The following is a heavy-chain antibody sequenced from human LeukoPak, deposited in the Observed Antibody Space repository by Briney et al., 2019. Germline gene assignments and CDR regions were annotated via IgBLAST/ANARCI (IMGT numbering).Heavy chain of an antibody. CDR3: ARVAVAGSPWAWFDP. J-gene: IGHJ5*02. CDR2: IKQDGSEK. V-gene: IGHV3-7*01. D-gene: IGHD6-19*01. CDR1: GFTFSTYW. Sequence: QSGGSLRLSCAASGFTFSTYWMSWVRQAPGKGLEWVASIKQDGSEKQSVDSVKGRFTISRDNAKNSLYLQMDSLRAVDTAVYYCARVAVAGSPWAWFDPWGQGTLVTVSS.